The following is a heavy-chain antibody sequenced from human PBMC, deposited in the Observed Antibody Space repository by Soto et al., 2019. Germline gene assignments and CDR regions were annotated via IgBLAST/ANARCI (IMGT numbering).Heavy chain of an antibody. Sequence: AAVKLSCKASGYTFTSYGISWVRQAPGQGLEWMGWISAYNGNTNYAQKLQGRVTMTTDTSTSTAYMELRSLRSDDTAVYYCARMSPNSSCWYVYSYYGMDFWGQGLSVSVSS. CDR1: GYTFTSYG. V-gene: IGHV1-18*01. J-gene: IGHJ6*02. CDR2: ISAYNGNT. D-gene: IGHD6-19*01. CDR3: ARMSPNSSCWYVYSYYGMDF.